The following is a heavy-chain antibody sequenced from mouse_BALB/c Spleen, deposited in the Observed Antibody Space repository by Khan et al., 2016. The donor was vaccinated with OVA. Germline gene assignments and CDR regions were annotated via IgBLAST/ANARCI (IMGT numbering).Heavy chain of an antibody. CDR2: IYPGSFNT. V-gene: IGHV1S56*01. D-gene: IGHD2-4*01. Sequence: QVQLQQSGPDLVKPGASVRISCKASGYTFTTYYIHWVKQRPGQGLEWIGWIYPGSFNTTYSEKFKGKATLTADKSSSTASMQLSSLTAEDSAVYFCARDDYCLGDAMDYWGQGTSVTVSS. CDR1: GYTFTTYY. J-gene: IGHJ4*01. CDR3: ARDDYCLGDAMDY.